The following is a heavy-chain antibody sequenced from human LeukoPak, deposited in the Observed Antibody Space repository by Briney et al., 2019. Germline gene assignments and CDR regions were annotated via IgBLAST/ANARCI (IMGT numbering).Heavy chain of an antibody. V-gene: IGHV4-39*07. J-gene: IGHJ5*02. CDR2: INHSGST. CDR1: GGSISSNSYY. D-gene: IGHD2-2*01. CDR3: ATGGAQYCSSTSCRQNWFDP. Sequence: SETLSLTCTVSGGSISSNSYYWVWIRQPPGKGLEWIGEINHSGSTNYNPSLKSRVTISVDTSKNQFSLKLSSVTAADTAVYYSATGGAQYCSSTSCRQNWFDPWGQGTLVTVSS.